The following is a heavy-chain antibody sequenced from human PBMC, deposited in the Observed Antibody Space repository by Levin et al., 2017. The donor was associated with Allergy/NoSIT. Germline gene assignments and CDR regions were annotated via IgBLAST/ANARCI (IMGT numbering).Heavy chain of an antibody. V-gene: IGHV4-61*01. Sequence: SETLSLTCTVSGGSVSSGSYYWSWIRQPPGKGLEWIGYIYYSGSTNYNPSLKSRVTISVDTSKNQFSLKLSSVTAADTAVYYCARGGGITMIVDWGQGTLVTVSS. CDR1: GGSVSSGSYY. CDR3: ARGGGITMIVD. J-gene: IGHJ4*02. CDR2: IYYSGST. D-gene: IGHD3-22*01.